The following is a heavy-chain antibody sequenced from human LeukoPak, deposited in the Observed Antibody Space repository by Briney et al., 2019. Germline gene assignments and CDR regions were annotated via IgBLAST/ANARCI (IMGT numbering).Heavy chain of an antibody. V-gene: IGHV3-23*01. CDR2: ISPSGGST. Sequence: GGSLRLSCAASGFTFGSYAMSWVRRAPGEGLEWVSTISPSGGSTFYADSVKGRFTIFRDNSKNTLYLQMNSLRAEDTALYYCARFWSGYYPFDYWGQGTLVTVSS. CDR1: GFTFGSYA. CDR3: ARFWSGYYPFDY. J-gene: IGHJ4*02. D-gene: IGHD3-3*01.